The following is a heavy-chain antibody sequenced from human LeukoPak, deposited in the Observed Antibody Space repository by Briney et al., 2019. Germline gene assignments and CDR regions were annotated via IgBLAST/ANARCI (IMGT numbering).Heavy chain of an antibody. CDR1: GFTFSSYG. CDR3: ARAPTYGPGSSFDY. D-gene: IGHD3-10*01. Sequence: GGSLRLSCAASGFTFSSYGMHWVRQAPGKGLEWVSYISSSDTTMYNADSVKGRFTISRDNAKNSLYLQMNSLRAEDTAVYYCARAPTYGPGSSFDYWGQGTLVTVSS. V-gene: IGHV3-48*04. J-gene: IGHJ4*02. CDR2: ISSSDTTM.